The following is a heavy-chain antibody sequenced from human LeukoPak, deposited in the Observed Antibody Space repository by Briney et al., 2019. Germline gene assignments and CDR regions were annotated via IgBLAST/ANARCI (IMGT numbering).Heavy chain of an antibody. Sequence: GGSLRPSCAASGFTFSSYWMSWVRQAPGKGLEWVANIKQDGSEKYYVDSVKGRFTISRDNAKNSLYLQMNSLRAEDTAVYYCARGLVPAANDYYYMDVWGKGTTVTVSS. CDR2: IKQDGSEK. CDR1: GFTFSSYW. CDR3: ARGLVPAANDYYYMDV. V-gene: IGHV3-7*01. D-gene: IGHD2-2*01. J-gene: IGHJ6*03.